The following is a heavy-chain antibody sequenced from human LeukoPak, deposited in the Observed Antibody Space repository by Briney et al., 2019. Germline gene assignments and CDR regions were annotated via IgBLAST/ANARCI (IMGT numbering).Heavy chain of an antibody. J-gene: IGHJ6*03. CDR2: IIPIFGTA. V-gene: IGHV1-69*13. CDR1: GGTFSSYA. CDR3: ARGRRIIVVPAAKVLNYYYMDV. Sequence: GASVKVSCKASGGTFSSYAISWVRQAPGQGLEWMGGIIPIFGTANYAQKFQGRVTITADESTSTAYMELSSLRSEDTAVYYCARGRRIIVVPAAKVLNYYYMDVWGKGTTVTVSS. D-gene: IGHD2-2*01.